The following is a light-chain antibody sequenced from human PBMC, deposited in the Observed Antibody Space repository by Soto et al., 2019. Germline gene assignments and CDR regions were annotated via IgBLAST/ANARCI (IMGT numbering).Light chain of an antibody. J-gene: IGLJ1*01. Sequence: QSVLTQPPSASGTPGQRVTISCSGSSSNIGSNYVYWYQQLPGTAPKLLIYRNNQRPSGVPDRFSGSKSGTSASLAISGLRSEDEADYYCAALDDSLRGEVFGTGTKLTVL. CDR2: RNN. V-gene: IGLV1-47*01. CDR1: SSNIGSNY. CDR3: AALDDSLRGEV.